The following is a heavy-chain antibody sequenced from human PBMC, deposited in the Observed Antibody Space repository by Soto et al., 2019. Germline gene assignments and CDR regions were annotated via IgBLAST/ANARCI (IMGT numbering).Heavy chain of an antibody. CDR3: ARVGSPGYCSGGFCPPPDY. CDR1: GFTFSTST. Sequence: GGALRLSCAASGFTFSTSTMNWVRQAPGQGLEWLSSISSTSTYTYYAASVRGRFTISRDNAKNSLYLQMNSLTAEDTAVYYCARVGSPGYCSGGFCPPPDYWGQGTLVTVSS. CDR2: ISSTSTYT. D-gene: IGHD2-15*01. V-gene: IGHV3-21*01. J-gene: IGHJ4*02.